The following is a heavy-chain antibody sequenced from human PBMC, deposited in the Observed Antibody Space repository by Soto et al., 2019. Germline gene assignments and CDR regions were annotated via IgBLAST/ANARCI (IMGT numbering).Heavy chain of an antibody. CDR3: AKSPEIVVVVAANAFDI. J-gene: IGHJ3*02. V-gene: IGHV3-23*01. CDR2: ISSSGGST. Sequence: GGSLRLSCAASGFTFSSYAMSWVRQAPGKGLEWVSAISSSGGSTYYADSVKGRFTISRDNSKNTLYLQMNSLRAEDTAVYYCAKSPEIVVVVAANAFDIWGQGTMVTVSS. D-gene: IGHD2-15*01. CDR1: GFTFSSYA.